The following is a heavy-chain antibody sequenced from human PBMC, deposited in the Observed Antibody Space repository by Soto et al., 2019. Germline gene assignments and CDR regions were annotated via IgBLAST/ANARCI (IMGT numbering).Heavy chain of an antibody. CDR3: ARDKVGAIDY. J-gene: IGHJ4*02. Sequence: VSCKASGYTFTSYAMHWVRQAPGQRLEWMGWMNPNSGNTGYAQKFQGRVTMTRNTSISTAYMELSSLRSEDTAVYYCARDKVGAIDYWGQGTLVTVSS. CDR2: MNPNSGNT. CDR1: GYTFTSYA. V-gene: IGHV1-8*02. D-gene: IGHD1-26*01.